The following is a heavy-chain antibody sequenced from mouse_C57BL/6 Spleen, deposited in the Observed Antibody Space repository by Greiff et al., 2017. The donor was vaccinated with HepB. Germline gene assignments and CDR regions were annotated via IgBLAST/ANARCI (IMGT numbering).Heavy chain of an antibody. CDR3: ARDDYDKGSYAMDY. V-gene: IGHV1-78*01. D-gene: IGHD2-4*01. Sequence: VQLQESDAELVKPGASVKISCKVSGYTFTDHTIHWMKQRPEQGLEWIGYIYPRDGSTKYNEKFKGKATLTADKSSSTSYMQLNSLTSEDSAVYFCARDDYDKGSYAMDYWGQGTSVTVSS. CDR2: IYPRDGST. CDR1: GYTFTDHT. J-gene: IGHJ4*01.